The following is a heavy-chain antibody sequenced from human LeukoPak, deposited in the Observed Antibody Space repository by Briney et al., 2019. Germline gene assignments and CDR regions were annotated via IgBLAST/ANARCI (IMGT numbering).Heavy chain of an antibody. D-gene: IGHD4-17*01. CDR1: GGSIRSYY. CDR2: IYYSGST. V-gene: IGHV4-59*01. J-gene: IGHJ4*02. Sequence: QSSETLSLTCTVSGGSIRSYYWSWIRQPPGKGLEWIGYIYYSGSTNYNPSLKSRVTISVDTSKNQFSLKLSSVTAADTAVYYCARAMTTVTPIDYWGQGTLVTVSS. CDR3: ARAMTTVTPIDY.